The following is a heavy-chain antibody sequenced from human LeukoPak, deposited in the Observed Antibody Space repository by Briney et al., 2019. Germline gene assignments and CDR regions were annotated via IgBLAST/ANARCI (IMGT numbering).Heavy chain of an antibody. J-gene: IGHJ4*02. D-gene: IGHD3-22*01. CDR2: IIPILGIA. CDR1: GGTFSSYA. CDR3: AFHPPYYYDSSGYGPY. Sequence: GASVKVSCKASGGTFSSYAISWVRQAPGQGLEWMGRIIPILGIANYAQKFQGRVTITADKSTSTAYMELSSLRSEDTAVYYCAFHPPYYYDSSGYGPYWGQGTLVTVSS. V-gene: IGHV1-69*04.